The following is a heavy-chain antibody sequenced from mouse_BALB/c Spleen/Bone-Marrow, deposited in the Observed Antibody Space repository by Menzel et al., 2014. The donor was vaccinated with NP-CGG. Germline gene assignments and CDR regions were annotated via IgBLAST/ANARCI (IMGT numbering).Heavy chain of an antibody. Sequence: EVQLQQSGGGLVQPGGSMKLSCVASGFTFSNYWMNWVRPSPEKGLEWVAEIRLKSNNYATHYAESVKGRFTISRDDSKSSSYLQMNNLRAEDTDIYYCTRRGREYAMDYWGQGTSDTVSS. J-gene: IGHJ4*01. CDR2: IRLKSNNYAT. CDR1: GFTFSNYW. CDR3: TRRGREYAMDY. V-gene: IGHV6-6*02.